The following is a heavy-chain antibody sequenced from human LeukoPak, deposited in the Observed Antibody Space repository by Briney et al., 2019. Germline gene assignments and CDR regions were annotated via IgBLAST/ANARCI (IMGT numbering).Heavy chain of an antibody. CDR3: VKTFQYSSNWYDY. Sequence: TGGSLRLSCATSGFTFGSHAMSWVRQAPGKGLEWVSSISAGGGGTSYADSVKGRITISRDNSKNTVYLQMNSLRAEGTAVYFCVKTFQYSSNWYDYWGQGTLVTVSS. CDR2: ISAGGGGT. CDR1: GFTFGSHA. J-gene: IGHJ5*01. D-gene: IGHD6-6*01. V-gene: IGHV3-23*01.